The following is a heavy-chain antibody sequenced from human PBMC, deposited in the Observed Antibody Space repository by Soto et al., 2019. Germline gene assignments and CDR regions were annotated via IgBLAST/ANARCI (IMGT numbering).Heavy chain of an antibody. CDR2: IYYSGST. D-gene: IGHD3-22*01. J-gene: IGHJ4*02. CDR3: ARTYYYDSSGYARGGYYFDY. Sequence: SETLSLTCTVSGGSISSSSYYWGWIRQPPGKGLEWIGSIYYSGSTYYNPSLKSRVTISVDTSKNQFSLKLSSVTAADTAVYYCARTYYYDSSGYARGGYYFDYWGQGTLVTVSS. CDR1: GGSISSSSYY. V-gene: IGHV4-39*01.